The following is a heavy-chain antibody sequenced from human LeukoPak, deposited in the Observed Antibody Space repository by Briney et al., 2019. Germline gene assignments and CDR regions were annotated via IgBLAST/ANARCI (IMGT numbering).Heavy chain of an antibody. D-gene: IGHD2-2*01. CDR1: GGSISSSSYY. CDR3: ARGYQLLSDAFDI. Sequence: SETLSLTCTVSGGSISSSSYYWGWIRQPPGKGLEWIVSTYYSGSTYYNPSLQSRVTISVDTSKNQFSLKLSSVTAADTAVYYCARGYQLLSDAFDIWGQGTMVTVSS. V-gene: IGHV4-39*01. J-gene: IGHJ3*02. CDR2: TYYSGST.